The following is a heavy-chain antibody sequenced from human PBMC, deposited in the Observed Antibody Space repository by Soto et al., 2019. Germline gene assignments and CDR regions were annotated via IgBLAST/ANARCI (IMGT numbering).Heavy chain of an antibody. Sequence: SGPTLVNPTQTLTLTCTFSGFSLSTSGMCVSWIRQPPGKALEWLALIDWDDDKYYSTSLKTRLTISKDTSKNQVVLTMTNMDPVDTATYYCARILVDYDSSGYYPRSYFDYWGQGTLVTVSS. CDR2: IDWDDDK. CDR1: GFSLSTSGMC. V-gene: IGHV2-70*01. CDR3: ARILVDYDSSGYYPRSYFDY. D-gene: IGHD3-22*01. J-gene: IGHJ4*02.